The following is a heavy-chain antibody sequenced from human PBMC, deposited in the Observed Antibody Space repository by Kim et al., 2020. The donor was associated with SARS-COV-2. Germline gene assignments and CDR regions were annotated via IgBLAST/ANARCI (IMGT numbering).Heavy chain of an antibody. Sequence: GGSLRLSCAASGFTFSSYGMHWVRQAPGKGLEWVAVIWYDGSNKYYADSVKGRFTISRDNSKNTLYLQMNSLRAEDTAVYYCARDPLYSSSDDAFDIWGQGTMVTVSS. CDR1: GFTFSSYG. V-gene: IGHV3-33*01. D-gene: IGHD6-13*01. J-gene: IGHJ3*02. CDR3: ARDPLYSSSDDAFDI. CDR2: IWYDGSNK.